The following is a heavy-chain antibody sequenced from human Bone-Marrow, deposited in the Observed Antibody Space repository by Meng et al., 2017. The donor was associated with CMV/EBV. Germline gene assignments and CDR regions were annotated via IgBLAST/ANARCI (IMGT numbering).Heavy chain of an antibody. CDR1: GFTFSSYW. CDR2: INSDGGST. V-gene: IGHV3-74*01. J-gene: IGHJ4*02. D-gene: IGHD7-27*01. CDR3: ASRGHPLGTYYFDY. Sequence: GGSLRLSCAASGFTFSSYWMHWVRQAPGKGLVWVSRINSDGGSTSYADSVKGRFTISRDNAKNSLYLQMNSLRAEDTAVYYCASRGHPLGTYYFDYWGQGTLVTVSS.